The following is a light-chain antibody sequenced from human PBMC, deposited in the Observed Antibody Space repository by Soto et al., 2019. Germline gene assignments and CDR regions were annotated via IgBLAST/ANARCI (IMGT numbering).Light chain of an antibody. J-gene: IGLJ2*01. CDR3: GTWDSSLSAVV. CDR1: SSNIGNNY. Sequence: QSVLTQPPSVSAAPGQKVTISCSGSSSNIGNNYVSWYQQLPGTAPKLLIYDNNKRPSGIPDRFSGSKSGTSATLGITGLQTGDEADDYCGTWDSSLSAVVFGGWTKLTVL. V-gene: IGLV1-51*01. CDR2: DNN.